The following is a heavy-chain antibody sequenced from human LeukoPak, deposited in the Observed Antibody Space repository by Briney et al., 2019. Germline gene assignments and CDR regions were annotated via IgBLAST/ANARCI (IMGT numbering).Heavy chain of an antibody. D-gene: IGHD3-22*01. J-gene: IGHJ3*02. CDR3: ANDGAYYDINTYAFDI. CDR2: ISGSGGST. CDR1: GFTFSSYA. V-gene: IGHV3-23*01. Sequence: GGSLRLSCAASGFTFSSYAMSWVRQAPGKGLEWVSAISGSGGSTYYADSVKGRFTISRDNSKNTLYLQMNSLRAEDTAVYYCANDGAYYDINTYAFDIWGQGTMVTVSS.